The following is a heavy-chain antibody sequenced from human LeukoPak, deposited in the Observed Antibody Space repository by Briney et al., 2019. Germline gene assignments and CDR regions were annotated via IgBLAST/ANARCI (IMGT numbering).Heavy chain of an antibody. D-gene: IGHD3-22*01. CDR1: GYTFTGYY. V-gene: IGHV1-2*02. CDR3: ARHYYDSLQDAFDI. J-gene: IGHJ3*02. Sequence: ASVKVSCKASGYTFTGYYMHWVRQAPGQGLEWMGWINPNSGGTNYAQKFQGRVTMTRDTSISTAYMELSRLRSDDTAVYYCARHYYDSLQDAFDIWGQGTMVTVSS. CDR2: INPNSGGT.